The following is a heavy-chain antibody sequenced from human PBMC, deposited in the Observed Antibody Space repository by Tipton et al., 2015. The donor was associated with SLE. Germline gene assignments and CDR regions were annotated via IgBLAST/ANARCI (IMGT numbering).Heavy chain of an antibody. CDR1: GGSISSGSYY. CDR2: IYTSGST. Sequence: TLSLTCTVSGGSISSGSYYWSWIRQPAGKGLEWIGRIYTSGSTNYNPSLKSPVTISVDTSKNQFSLKLSSVTAADTAVYYCARDADYSKVLVYWGQGTLVTVSS. D-gene: IGHD4-11*01. J-gene: IGHJ4*02. CDR3: ARDADYSKVLVY. V-gene: IGHV4-61*02.